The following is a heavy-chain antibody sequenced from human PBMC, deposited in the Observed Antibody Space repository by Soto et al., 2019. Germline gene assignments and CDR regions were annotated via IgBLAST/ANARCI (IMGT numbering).Heavy chain of an antibody. D-gene: IGHD3-22*01. V-gene: IGHV3-53*01. J-gene: IGHJ4*02. Sequence: EVQLVESGGGLIQPGGSLRLSCAASGFTVSSNYMSWVRQAPGKGLEWVPVIYSGGSTYYADSVKGRFTISRDNSKNTLYLQMNSLRAEDTAVYYCARDPSYYDSSGYAVWGQGTLVTVSS. CDR3: ARDPSYYDSSGYAV. CDR1: GFTVSSNY. CDR2: IYSGGST.